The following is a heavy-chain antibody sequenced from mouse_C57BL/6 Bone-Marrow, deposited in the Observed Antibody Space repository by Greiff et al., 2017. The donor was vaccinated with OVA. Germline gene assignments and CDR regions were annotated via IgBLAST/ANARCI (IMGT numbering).Heavy chain of an antibody. V-gene: IGHV1-22*01. D-gene: IGHD1-1*01. CDR1: GYTFTDYN. J-gene: IGHJ1*03. Sequence: EVQLQQPGAELVKPGASVKLSCKASGYTFTDYNMHWVKQSHGKSLEWIGYINPNNGGTSYNQKFKGKATLTVNKSSSTAYMELRSLTSEDSAVYYCARVYGSSVRLYWCFDVWGTGTTVTVSS. CDR2: INPNNGGT. CDR3: ARVYGSSVRLYWCFDV.